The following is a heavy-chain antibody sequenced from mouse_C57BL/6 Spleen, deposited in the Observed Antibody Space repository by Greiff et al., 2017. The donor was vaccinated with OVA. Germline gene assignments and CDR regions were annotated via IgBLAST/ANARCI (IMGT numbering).Heavy chain of an antibody. V-gene: IGHV1-80*01. D-gene: IGHD2-5*01. J-gene: IGHJ2*01. Sequence: VKLQQSGAELVKPGASVKISCKASGYAFTSYWMNWVKQRPGKGLEWIGQFYPGDGDTNYNGKFKGKATLTADKSSSTGYMKSSSLNSEDAAVYCCARHYSNYLYYFDYWGQGTTLTVSS. CDR1: GYAFTSYW. CDR3: ARHYSNYLYYFDY. CDR2: FYPGDGDT.